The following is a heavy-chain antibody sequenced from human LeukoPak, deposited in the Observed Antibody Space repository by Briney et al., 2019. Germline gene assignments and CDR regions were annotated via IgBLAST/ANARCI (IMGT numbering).Heavy chain of an antibody. D-gene: IGHD3-22*01. CDR3: ARVLHKRNYDSTTYYGY. CDR1: GFTFSSYS. J-gene: IGHJ4*02. CDR2: ITRSSIYI. V-gene: IGHV3-21*01. Sequence: GGSLRLSCAASGFTFSSYSMNWVRQAPGKGLEWVSSITRSSIYIYSADSVKGRFTISRDNAKKSLYLQMNSLRAEDTAVYYCARVLHKRNYDSTTYYGYWGQGTLVTVSS.